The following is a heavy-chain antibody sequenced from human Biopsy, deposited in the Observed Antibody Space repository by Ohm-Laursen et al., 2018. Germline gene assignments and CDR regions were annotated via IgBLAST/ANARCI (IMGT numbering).Heavy chain of an antibody. V-gene: IGHV4-59*12. Sequence: TLSLTCPVSGDSISSYYWSWIRQPPGKALEWIGYIYFTGRTSYNPSLKGRVTMSVNTSKKQFSLRLSSVTAADTAVYYCASAGYNPDWNFDLWGRGTRVTVSS. CDR3: ASAGYNPDWNFDL. CDR2: IYFTGRT. CDR1: GDSISSYY. J-gene: IGHJ2*01. D-gene: IGHD5-24*01.